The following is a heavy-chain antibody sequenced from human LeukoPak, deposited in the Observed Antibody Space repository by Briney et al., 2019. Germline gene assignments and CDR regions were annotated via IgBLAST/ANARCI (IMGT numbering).Heavy chain of an antibody. J-gene: IGHJ4*02. Sequence: PSETLSLTCSVSGGSLTSGRYYWTWIRQYPEKGVEWIGYSYYTGSTHYKPSLKSRAAISLEKSKKQFSLNLTSATAADTSVYYCARATYDLLTGYYLDSWGQGTLVTVSS. D-gene: IGHD3-9*01. V-gene: IGHV4-31*03. CDR3: ARATYDLLTGYYLDS. CDR1: GGSLTSGRYY. CDR2: SYYTGST.